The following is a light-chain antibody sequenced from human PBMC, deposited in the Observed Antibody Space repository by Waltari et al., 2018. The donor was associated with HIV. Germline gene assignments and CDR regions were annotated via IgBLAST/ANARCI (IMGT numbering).Light chain of an antibody. J-gene: IGLJ3*02. CDR1: SGSIASNY. CDR3: QSYDSSYWV. Sequence: NFMLTQPHSVSESPGKTVTISCTRSSGSIASNYVQWYQPRPGSAPTPVIYEDNQRSSGVPDRFSGSIDSSSNSASLTISGLKTEDEADYYCQSYDSSYWVFGGGTKLAVL. CDR2: EDN. V-gene: IGLV6-57*03.